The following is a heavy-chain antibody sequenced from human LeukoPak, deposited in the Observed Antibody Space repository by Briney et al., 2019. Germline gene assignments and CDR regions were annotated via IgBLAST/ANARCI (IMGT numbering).Heavy chain of an antibody. CDR2: IYYRGST. CDR3: ASFGRRDGYNPYYFDY. V-gene: IGHV4-59*08. CDR1: GGSINSYY. D-gene: IGHD5-24*01. Sequence: PSETLSLTCAVSGGSINSYYWTWIRQPPGKGLEWIGYIYYRGSTNYNPSLKSRVTIAVDTSKNQFSLKLSSVTAADTAVYYCASFGRRDGYNPYYFDYWGQGSLVTVSS. J-gene: IGHJ4*02.